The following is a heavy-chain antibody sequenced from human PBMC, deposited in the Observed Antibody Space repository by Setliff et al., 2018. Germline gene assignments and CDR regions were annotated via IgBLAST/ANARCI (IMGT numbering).Heavy chain of an antibody. J-gene: IGHJ4*02. Sequence: SETLSLTCAVSGFSISSGYYWGWIRQPPGKGLEWIVNIHHSGKAYYNPSLKSRVTISVDTSKNRFSLKLSSVTAADTAAYYCARYTPKLPELGIYGWFDYWGQGTPVTVSS. CDR3: ARYTPKLPELGIYGWFDY. D-gene: IGHD7-27*01. V-gene: IGHV4-38-2*01. CDR1: GFSISSGYY. CDR2: IHHSGKA.